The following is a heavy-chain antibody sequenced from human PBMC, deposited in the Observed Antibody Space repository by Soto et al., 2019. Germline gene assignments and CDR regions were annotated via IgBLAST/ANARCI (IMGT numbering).Heavy chain of an antibody. V-gene: IGHV1-8*01. Sequence: ASVKVSCKASGYTFTSYDINWVRQATGQGLEWMGWMNPNSGNTGYAQKFQGRVTMTRNTSISTAYMELSSLRSEDTAVYYYARGLGVTRMDYYYYGMDVWGQGTRVTASS. CDR3: ARGLGVTRMDYYYYGMDV. J-gene: IGHJ6*01. D-gene: IGHD2-21*02. CDR2: MNPNSGNT. CDR1: GYTFTSYD.